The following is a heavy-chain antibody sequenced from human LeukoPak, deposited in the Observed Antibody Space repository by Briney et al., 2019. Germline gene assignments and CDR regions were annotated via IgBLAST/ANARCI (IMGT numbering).Heavy chain of an antibody. CDR1: GFTFTSYA. CDR2: ISGKYETT. Sequence: SGGSLRLSCAASGFTFTSYAVSWVRQAPGKGLEWISGISGKYETTYYADSVEGRFTISSDISKNTVYLEMKSLKVEDAAVYYFAKDLYAVAGACDFWGQGAPATVSS. CDR3: AKDLYAVAGACDF. J-gene: IGHJ4*02. V-gene: IGHV3-23*01. D-gene: IGHD6-19*01.